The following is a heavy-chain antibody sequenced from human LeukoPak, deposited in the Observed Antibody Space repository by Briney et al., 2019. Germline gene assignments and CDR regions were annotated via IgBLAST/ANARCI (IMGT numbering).Heavy chain of an antibody. J-gene: IGHJ4*02. CDR3: ARPGGADYGEFVFDY. CDR1: GYSISSGYY. Sequence: SETLSLTCTVSGYSISSGYYWGWIRQPPGKGLEWIGSIYHSGSTYYSPSLKSRVTISVDTSKNQFSLKLSSVTAADTAVYYCARPGGADYGEFVFDYWGQGTLVTVSS. V-gene: IGHV4-38-2*02. CDR2: IYHSGST. D-gene: IGHD3-10*01.